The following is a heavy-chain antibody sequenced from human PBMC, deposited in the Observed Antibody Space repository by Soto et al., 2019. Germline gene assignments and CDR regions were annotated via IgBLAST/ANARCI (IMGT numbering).Heavy chain of an antibody. V-gene: IGHV3-33*01. J-gene: IGHJ4*02. Sequence: SGGSLGLCCAASGFTFSTYGMHWVRQAPGKGLEWVAAIWYDGSNEYYADSVRGRFTISRDNSKKTLYLQMSSLRADDSAVYFCARGSKDSYPGSRIFDFWGRGTLVTVSS. D-gene: IGHD3-10*01. CDR1: GFTFSTYG. CDR3: ARGSKDSYPGSRIFDF. CDR2: IWYDGSNE.